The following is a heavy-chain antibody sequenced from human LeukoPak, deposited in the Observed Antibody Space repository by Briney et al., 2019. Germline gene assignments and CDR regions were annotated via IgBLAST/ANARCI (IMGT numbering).Heavy chain of an antibody. CDR1: GFTISNCW. V-gene: IGHV3-7*04. D-gene: IGHD3-22*01. J-gene: IGHJ4*02. Sequence: PGGSLRLSCSASGFTISNCWMTWVRQAPGKGLEWVANMNQDGSRIYYVDSVKGRFTISRDNAKNSLHLQMNSLRAEDTAVYYCAGEPPPDDTSGYLDYWGQGALVTVSS. CDR3: AGEPPPDDTSGYLDY. CDR2: MNQDGSRI.